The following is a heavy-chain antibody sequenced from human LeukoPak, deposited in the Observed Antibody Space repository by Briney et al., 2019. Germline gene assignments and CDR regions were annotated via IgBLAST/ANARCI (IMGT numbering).Heavy chain of an antibody. V-gene: IGHV3-30*04. CDR1: GLTFGTYA. D-gene: IGHD3-22*01. CDR3: ARGWDNNDSSGYSA. CDR2: TSYDERNK. Sequence: PGGSLRLSCAASGLTFGTYAMSWVRQAPGKGLEWVAATSYDERNKYYGDSVRGRFTISRDNSKNTLYLQMNSLRVEDTALYYCARGWDNNDSSGYSAWGQGTLVTVSS. J-gene: IGHJ4*02.